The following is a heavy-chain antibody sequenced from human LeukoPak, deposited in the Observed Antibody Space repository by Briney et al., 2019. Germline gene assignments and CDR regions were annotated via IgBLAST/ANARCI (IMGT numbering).Heavy chain of an antibody. CDR3: ARESSSSEDY. D-gene: IGHD6-13*01. CDR1: GYTFSISY. CDR2: INPSGDTT. J-gene: IGHJ4*02. Sequence: ASVKVSCKASGYTFSISYIHWVRQAPGQGLEWMRIINPSGDTTNYAQKFQGRVTMTRDTSTSTVYMEVSSLRSEDTAVYYCARESSSSEDYWGQGTLVTVSS. V-gene: IGHV1-46*01.